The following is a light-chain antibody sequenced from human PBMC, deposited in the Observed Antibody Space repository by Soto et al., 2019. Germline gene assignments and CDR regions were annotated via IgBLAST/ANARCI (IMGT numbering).Light chain of an antibody. Sequence: QSVLTQPASVSGSPGQSITISCTGTSSDVGGYNYVSWYQQYPGKAPKLMIYHVSNRPSGVSNRFSGSKSGNSASLTISGLQAEYEADYYCSSYTSTSTYVFGTGTKVTVL. CDR1: SSDVGGYNY. CDR3: SSYTSTSTYV. CDR2: HVS. V-gene: IGLV2-14*01. J-gene: IGLJ1*01.